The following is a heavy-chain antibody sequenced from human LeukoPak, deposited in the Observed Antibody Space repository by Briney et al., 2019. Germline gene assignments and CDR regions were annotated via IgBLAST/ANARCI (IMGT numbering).Heavy chain of an antibody. V-gene: IGHV3-48*04. CDR2: ISSSGSTI. J-gene: IGHJ4*02. CDR1: GFTFSSYG. D-gene: IGHD3-16*01. Sequence: GGSLRLSCAASGFTFSSYGMHWVRQAPGKGLEWVSYISSSGSTIYYADSVKGRFTISRDNAKNSLYLQMNSLRAEDTAVYYCARGVHYGGAIDYWGQGTLVTVSS. CDR3: ARGVHYGGAIDY.